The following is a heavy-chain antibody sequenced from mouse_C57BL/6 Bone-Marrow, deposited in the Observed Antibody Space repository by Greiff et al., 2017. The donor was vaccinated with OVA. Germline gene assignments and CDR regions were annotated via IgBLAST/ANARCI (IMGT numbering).Heavy chain of an antibody. J-gene: IGHJ1*03. CDR3: ARDHDWYFDV. Sequence: EVHLVESGGGLVKPGGSLKLSCAASGFTFSSYAMSWVRQTPEQRLEWVATISDGGSYTYYPDNVKGRFTISRDNAKNNLYLQMSHLKSEDTAMYYCARDHDWYFDVWGTGTTVTVSS. CDR2: ISDGGSYT. V-gene: IGHV5-4*01. CDR1: GFTFSSYA.